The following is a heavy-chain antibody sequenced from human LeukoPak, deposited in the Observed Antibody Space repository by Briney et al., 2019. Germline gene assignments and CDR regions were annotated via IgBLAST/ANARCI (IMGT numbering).Heavy chain of an antibody. CDR3: ARDRTGMRDYYDSSGYADY. D-gene: IGHD3-22*01. CDR1: GFTFSSYA. CDR2: ISYDGSNK. J-gene: IGHJ4*02. Sequence: PGGSLRLSCAASGFTFSSYAMHWVRQAPGKGLEWVAFISYDGSNKYYADSVKGRFTISRDNSKNTLYLQMNSLRAEDTAVYYCARDRTGMRDYYDSSGYADYWGQGTLVTVSS. V-gene: IGHV3-30-3*01.